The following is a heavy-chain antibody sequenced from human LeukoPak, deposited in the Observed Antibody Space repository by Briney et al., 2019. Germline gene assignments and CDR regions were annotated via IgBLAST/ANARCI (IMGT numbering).Heavy chain of an antibody. Sequence: ASVKVSCKASGYTFTGHYIYWVRQAPGQGLEWMGWINPNSGGTNYAQKFQGRVTMTRDTSISTAYMELSRLRSDDTAVYYCARATRLYGSGSYVYWGQGTLVTVSS. J-gene: IGHJ4*02. CDR3: ARATRLYGSGSYVY. V-gene: IGHV1-2*02. CDR1: GYTFTGHY. CDR2: INPNSGGT. D-gene: IGHD3-10*01.